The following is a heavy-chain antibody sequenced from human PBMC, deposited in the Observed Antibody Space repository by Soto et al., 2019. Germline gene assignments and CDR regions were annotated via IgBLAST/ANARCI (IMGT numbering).Heavy chain of an antibody. CDR2: ISYDGSDK. CDR1: GLTFDYYP. D-gene: IGHD2-21*02. V-gene: IGHV3-30*14. J-gene: IGHJ4*02. CDR3: GAVTALGYFDA. Sequence: QVQLVESGGGVVQPGRSLRLSCAASGLTFDYYPFQWVRQAPGKGLEWVAFISYDGSDKYYPDSVKGRFTISRDNSMNTLYLQMNSLRPDDTAVYYCGAVTALGYFDAWGQGTLVTVSS.